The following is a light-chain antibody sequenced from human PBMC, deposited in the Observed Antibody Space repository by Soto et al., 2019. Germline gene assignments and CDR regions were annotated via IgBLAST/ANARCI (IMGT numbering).Light chain of an antibody. V-gene: IGKV3-20*01. CDR2: CIS. Sequence: EIVLTQSPGTLSLSPGERATLSCRASHTISSSYLAWYQQKPGQAPRLLMYCISRRATGIPDRFSGSGSGTDFTLTSTRLEPEDFSVYYCQQYVTSSPRTFGQGTKVEIK. CDR1: HTISSSY. J-gene: IGKJ1*01. CDR3: QQYVTSSPRT.